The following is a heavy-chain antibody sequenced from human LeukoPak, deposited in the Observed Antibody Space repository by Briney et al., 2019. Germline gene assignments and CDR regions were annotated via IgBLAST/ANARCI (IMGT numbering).Heavy chain of an antibody. CDR2: IYYSGST. D-gene: IGHD2-2*01. CDR3: ARDQRCCSNNSCYLP. V-gene: IGHV4-39*07. CDR1: GGSFSSSYCY. J-gene: IGHJ4*02. Sequence: SETLSLTCTVSGGSFSSSYCYWAWIRQPPGKGLEWIGSIYYSGSTYYNPSLKSRVTISVDTSKNQFSLKLSSVTAADTAVYYCARDQRCCSNNSCYLPWGQGTLVTVSS.